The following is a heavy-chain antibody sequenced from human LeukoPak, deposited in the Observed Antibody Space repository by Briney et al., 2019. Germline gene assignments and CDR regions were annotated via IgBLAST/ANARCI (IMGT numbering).Heavy chain of an antibody. CDR3: ARHPLVWFGERSKYNWFDP. J-gene: IGHJ5*02. V-gene: IGHV4-4*07. CDR1: GGSISSYY. Sequence: SETLSLTCTVSGGSISSYYWSWIRQPAGKGLEWIGRIYTSGSTNYNPSLKSRVTMSVDTSKNQFSLKLSSVTAADTAVYYCARHPLVWFGERSKYNWFDPWGQGTLVTVSS. CDR2: IYTSGST. D-gene: IGHD3-10*01.